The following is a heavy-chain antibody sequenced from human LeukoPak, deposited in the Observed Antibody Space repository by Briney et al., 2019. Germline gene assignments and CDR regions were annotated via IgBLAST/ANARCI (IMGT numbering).Heavy chain of an antibody. CDR3: ARVDTAMVDY. V-gene: IGHV4-61*08. Sequence: PSETLSLTCTVSGGSVSSGDYYWSWIRQPPGEGLEWIGYISYSGSTNYNPSLKSRVTISLDTSKNQFSLKLSSVTAADTAVYYCARVDTAMVDYWGQGTLVTVSS. CDR2: ISYSGST. CDR1: GGSVSSGDYY. D-gene: IGHD5-18*01. J-gene: IGHJ4*02.